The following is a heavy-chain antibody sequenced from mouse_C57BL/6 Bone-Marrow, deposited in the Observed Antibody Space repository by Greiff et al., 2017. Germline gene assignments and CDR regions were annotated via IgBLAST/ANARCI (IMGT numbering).Heavy chain of an antibody. CDR3: ERSEYGNPLCFDY. V-gene: IGHV1-61*01. J-gene: IGHJ2*01. Sequence: QVQLQQPGAELVRPGSSVKLSCKASGYTFTSYWMDWVKQRPGQGLEWIGNIYPSDSETHYNPKFKDKATLTVDKSSSTAYMQLSSRTSEDAAVYYCERSEYGNPLCFDYWGQGTTLTVSS. CDR1: GYTFTSYW. CDR2: IYPSDSET. D-gene: IGHD2-10*02.